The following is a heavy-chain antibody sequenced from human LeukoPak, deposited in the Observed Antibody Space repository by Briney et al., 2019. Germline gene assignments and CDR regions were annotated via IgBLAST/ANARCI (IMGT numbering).Heavy chain of an antibody. CDR2: ISAYNGNI. Sequence: GASVKVSCKASGYTFTSYGISWVRQAPGQGLEWMGWISAYNGNINYAQKLQGRVTMTTDTSTSTAYMELRSLRSDDTAVYYCARDHPTSILEWLSYYYYGMDVWGQGTTVTVSS. CDR3: ARDHPTSILEWLSYYYYGMDV. CDR1: GYTFTSYG. V-gene: IGHV1-18*01. J-gene: IGHJ6*02. D-gene: IGHD3-3*01.